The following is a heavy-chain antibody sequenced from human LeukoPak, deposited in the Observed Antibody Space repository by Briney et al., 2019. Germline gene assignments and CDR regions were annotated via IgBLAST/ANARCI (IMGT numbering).Heavy chain of an antibody. V-gene: IGHV3-21*01. CDR2: ISSSSSYI. Sequence: PGGSLRLSCAASGFTFSSYSMNWVRQAPGKGLEWVSSISSSSSYIYYADSVKGRFTISRDNAKNSLYLQMNSLRAEDTAVYYCARDERHYYHDSSGPFDYWGQGTLVTVSS. J-gene: IGHJ4*02. CDR3: ARDERHYYHDSSGPFDY. CDR1: GFTFSSYS. D-gene: IGHD3-22*01.